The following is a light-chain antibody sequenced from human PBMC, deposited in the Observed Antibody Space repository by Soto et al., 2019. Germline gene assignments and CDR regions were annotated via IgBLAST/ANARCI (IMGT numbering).Light chain of an antibody. J-gene: IGKJ1*01. CDR3: QQRSNWPRT. CDR2: GAS. V-gene: IGKV1-17*03. CDR1: QGISNS. Sequence: DIQMPQSPSARSKSLGDKVKSTCRASQGISNSLAWFQQKPGRVPKRLIYGASILQSWAPSRFSGRASGPAFTPTLSSVEPEDLAVYYCQQRSNWPRTFGQGTKVDIK.